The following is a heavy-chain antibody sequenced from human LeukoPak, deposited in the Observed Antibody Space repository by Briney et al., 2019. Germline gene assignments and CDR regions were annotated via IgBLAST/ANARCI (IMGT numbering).Heavy chain of an antibody. CDR3: ASLHDIVVIPDATIDY. Sequence: GGSLRLSCTASGFTFGRYSMNWVRQAPGKGLEWVSCISSSSTYIYYADSVKGRFTISRDNAKNSLYLQVNSLRAEDTAVYYCASLHDIVVIPDATIDYWGQGTLVTVSS. CDR2: ISSSSTYI. V-gene: IGHV3-21*01. J-gene: IGHJ4*02. CDR1: GFTFGRYS. D-gene: IGHD2-2*01.